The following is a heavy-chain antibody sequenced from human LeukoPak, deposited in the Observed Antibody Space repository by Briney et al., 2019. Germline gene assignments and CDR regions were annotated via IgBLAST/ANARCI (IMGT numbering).Heavy chain of an antibody. V-gene: IGHV3-30-3*01. CDR1: GFTFSSYA. Sequence: GRSLRLSCAASGFTFSSYAMHWVRQAPGKGLEWVAVISYDGSNKYYADSVKGRFTISRDNSKNTLYLQMNSLRAEDTAVYYCARDGGGDYGDYYFDYWGQGTLVTVSS. CDR3: ARDGGGDYGDYYFDY. J-gene: IGHJ4*02. CDR2: ISYDGSNK. D-gene: IGHD4-17*01.